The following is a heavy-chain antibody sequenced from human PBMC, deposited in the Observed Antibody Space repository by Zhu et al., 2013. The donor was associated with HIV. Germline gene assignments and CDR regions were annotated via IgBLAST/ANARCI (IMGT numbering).Heavy chain of an antibody. J-gene: IGHJ5*02. V-gene: IGHV1-8*01. D-gene: IGHD3-3*01. CDR1: GYTFTSYD. CDR2: MNPNSGNT. Sequence: QVQLVQSGAEVKKPGASVKVSCKASGYTFTSYDINWVRQATGQGLEWMGWMNPNSGNTGYAQKFQGRVTMTRNTSISTAYMELSSLRSEDTAVYYCASRSGGFLEWSAPFFDPWGQGTLVTVSS. CDR3: ASRSGGFLEWSAPFFDP.